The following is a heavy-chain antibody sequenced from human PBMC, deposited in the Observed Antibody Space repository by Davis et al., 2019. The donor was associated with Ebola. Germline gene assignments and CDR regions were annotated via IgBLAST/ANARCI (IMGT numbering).Heavy chain of an antibody. Sequence: GESLKISCAASGFTFSSYWMSWVRQAPGKGLEWVANIKQDGSEKYYVDSVKGRFTISRDNAKNSLYLQMNSLRAEDTAVYCCARDRGYCSGGSCYWDYYYGMDVWGQGTTVTVSS. D-gene: IGHD2-15*01. CDR1: GFTFSSYW. CDR2: IKQDGSEK. CDR3: ARDRGYCSGGSCYWDYYYGMDV. V-gene: IGHV3-7*01. J-gene: IGHJ6*02.